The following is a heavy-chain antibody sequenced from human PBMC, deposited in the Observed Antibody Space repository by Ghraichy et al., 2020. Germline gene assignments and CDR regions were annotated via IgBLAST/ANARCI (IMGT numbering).Heavy chain of an antibody. CDR1: GFTFSSYA. Sequence: GGSLRLSCAASGFTFSSYAMSWVRQAPGKGLEWVSAISGSGGSTYYADSVKGRFTISRDNSKNTLYLQMNSLRAEDTAVYYCAKGFLIDVQYNWFDPWGQGTLVTVSS. CDR3: AKGFLIDVQYNWFDP. CDR2: ISGSGGST. V-gene: IGHV3-23*01. D-gene: IGHD1-1*01. J-gene: IGHJ5*02.